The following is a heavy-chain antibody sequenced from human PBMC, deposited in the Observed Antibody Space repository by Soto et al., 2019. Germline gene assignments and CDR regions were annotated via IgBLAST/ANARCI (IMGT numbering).Heavy chain of an antibody. Sequence: VKVSCKASGYSFTDYHIHWVRQAPGQGLEWLGRINPNSGGTKSAEKCQGRVTMTRDTSISTAYMELSRLTSDDTAVYYCASAAVTGTAGLDFWGQGTQVTVSS. CDR1: GYSFTDYH. J-gene: IGHJ4*02. CDR3: ASAAVTGTAGLDF. D-gene: IGHD6-19*01. CDR2: INPNSGGT. V-gene: IGHV1-2*06.